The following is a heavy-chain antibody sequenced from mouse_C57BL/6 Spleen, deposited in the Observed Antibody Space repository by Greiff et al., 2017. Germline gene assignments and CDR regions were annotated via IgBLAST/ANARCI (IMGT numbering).Heavy chain of an antibody. D-gene: IGHD1-1*01. Sequence: VQLQESGPELVKPGASVKLSCKASGYTFTSYWMHWVKQRPGQGLEWIGVINPSNGGTNYNEKFKSKATLTVDKSSGTAYMQLSSLTSEDSAVYYCAREEFITTRVAPFDYWGQGTTLTVSS. J-gene: IGHJ2*01. CDR3: AREEFITTRVAPFDY. CDR1: GYTFTSYW. CDR2: INPSNGGT. V-gene: IGHV1-53*01.